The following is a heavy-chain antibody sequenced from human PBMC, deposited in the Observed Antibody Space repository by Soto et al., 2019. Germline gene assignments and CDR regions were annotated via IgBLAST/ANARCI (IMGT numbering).Heavy chain of an antibody. CDR3: ARVFPDIVVVPVPYYYYGMDV. CDR1: GFTFSSYA. D-gene: IGHD2-2*01. CDR2: ISYDGSNK. J-gene: IGHJ6*02. V-gene: IGHV3-30-3*01. Sequence: GGSLRLSCAASGFTFSSYAMHWVRQAPGKGLEWVAVISYDGSNKYYADSVKGRFTISRDNSKNTLYLQMNSLRAEDTAVYYCARVFPDIVVVPVPYYYYGMDVWGQGTTVPVSS.